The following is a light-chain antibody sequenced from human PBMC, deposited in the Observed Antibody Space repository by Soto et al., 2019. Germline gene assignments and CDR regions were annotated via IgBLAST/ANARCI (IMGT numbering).Light chain of an antibody. J-gene: IGLJ2*01. CDR2: DVN. Sequence: QSALTQPASVSGSPGQSITISCTGTAYDVGAYIFVSWYQQHPGKAPKVIIYDVNTRPSGVSNRFSGSKLGTTASLTISGLQADDEADYYCASYKGTNTLFGGGTKVTV. CDR1: AYDVGAYIF. V-gene: IGLV2-14*01. CDR3: ASYKGTNTL.